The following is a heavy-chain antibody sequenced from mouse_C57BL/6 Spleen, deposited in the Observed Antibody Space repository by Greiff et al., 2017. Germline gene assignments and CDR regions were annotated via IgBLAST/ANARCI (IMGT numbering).Heavy chain of an antibody. V-gene: IGHV1-52*01. D-gene: IGHD3-2*02. CDR1: GYTFTSYW. CDR3: ARRAAQATDAMDY. Sequence: QVQLQQPGAELVRPGSSVKLSCKASGYTFTSYWMHWVKQRPIQGLEWIGNIDPSDSETHYNQKFKDKATLTVEKSSSTAYMQLSSLTSEDSAVYYCARRAAQATDAMDYWGQGTSVTVSS. J-gene: IGHJ4*01. CDR2: IDPSDSET.